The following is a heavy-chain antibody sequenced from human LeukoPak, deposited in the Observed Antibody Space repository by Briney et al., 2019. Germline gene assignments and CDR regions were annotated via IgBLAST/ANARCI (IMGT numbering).Heavy chain of an antibody. J-gene: IGHJ4*02. Sequence: GASVKVSCKASGYTFTSYYMHWVRQAPGQGLEWMGIINPSGGSTSYAQKFQGRVTMTRHTSTRTVYMELSSLRPEDTAVYDCAREALREALDFVYWGQRTLVTVST. D-gene: IGHD4-17*01. CDR3: AREALREALDFVY. V-gene: IGHV1-46*01. CDR2: INPSGGST. CDR1: GYTFTSYY.